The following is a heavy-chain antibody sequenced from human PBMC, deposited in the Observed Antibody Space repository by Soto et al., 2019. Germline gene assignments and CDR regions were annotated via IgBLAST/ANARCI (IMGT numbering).Heavy chain of an antibody. V-gene: IGHV4-34*01. Sequence: SETLSLTCAVSGGSFSGYCWCWIRQPPGKGLEWIGEINHSGSTNYNPSLKSRVTITVDTSKNQYYLTLSPVTAAATAASDCARGLTKVRGVIGYWGKGTLVTVSS. CDR2: INHSGST. CDR1: GGSFSGYC. CDR3: ARGLTKVRGVIGY. J-gene: IGHJ4*02. D-gene: IGHD3-10*01.